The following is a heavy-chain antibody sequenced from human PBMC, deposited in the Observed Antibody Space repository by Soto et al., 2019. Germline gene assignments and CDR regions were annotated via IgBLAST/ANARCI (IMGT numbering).Heavy chain of an antibody. CDR3: ARRGYCSGGSCYPTPYDY. J-gene: IGHJ4*02. D-gene: IGHD2-15*01. V-gene: IGHV4-39*01. CDR2: IYYSGST. Sequence: SETLSLTCTVSGCSISSSSYYWGWIRQPPGKGLEWIGSIYYSGSTYYNPSLKSRVTISVDTSKNQFSLKLSSVTAADTAVYYCARRGYCSGGSCYPTPYDYWGQGTLVTVSS. CDR1: GCSISSSSYY.